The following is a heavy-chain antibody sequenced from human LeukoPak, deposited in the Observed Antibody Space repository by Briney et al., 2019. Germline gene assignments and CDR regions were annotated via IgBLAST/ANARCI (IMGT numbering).Heavy chain of an antibody. D-gene: IGHD6-13*01. CDR3: ARDGSPLTAAGPLDY. V-gene: IGHV3-21*01. Sequence: GGSLRLSCAASGFTFSSYNMNWVRRAPGKGLDWVSSISSSSSYIYYADSVKGRFTISRDNAKNSLYLQMNSLRAEDTAVYYCARDGSPLTAAGPLDYWGQGTLVTVSS. CDR2: ISSSSSYI. CDR1: GFTFSSYN. J-gene: IGHJ4*02.